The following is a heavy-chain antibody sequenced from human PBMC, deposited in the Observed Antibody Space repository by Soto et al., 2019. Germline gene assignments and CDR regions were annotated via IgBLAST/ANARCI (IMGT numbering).Heavy chain of an antibody. Sequence: SETLSLTCTVSGVSISSYYWSWIRQPPGKGLEWIGYIYYSGSTNYNPSLKSRVTISVDTSKNQFSLKLSSVTAADTAVYYCARGANYYDSVGYYYYWGQGTLVTVSS. CDR1: GVSISSYY. CDR3: ARGANYYDSVGYYYY. D-gene: IGHD3-22*01. J-gene: IGHJ4*02. V-gene: IGHV4-59*08. CDR2: IYYSGST.